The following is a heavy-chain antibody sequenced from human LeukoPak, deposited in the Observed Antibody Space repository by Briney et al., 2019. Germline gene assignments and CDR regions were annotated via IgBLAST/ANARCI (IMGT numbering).Heavy chain of an antibody. J-gene: IGHJ4*02. Sequence: SETLSLTCTVSGGSISSYYWSWIRQPAGKGLERIGRIYTSGSTNYNPSLKSRVTMSVDTSKDQFSLKLSSVTAADTAVYYCAREGDYGDYFDYWGQGTLVTVSS. V-gene: IGHV4-4*07. CDR3: AREGDYGDYFDY. CDR1: GGSISSYY. D-gene: IGHD4-17*01. CDR2: IYTSGST.